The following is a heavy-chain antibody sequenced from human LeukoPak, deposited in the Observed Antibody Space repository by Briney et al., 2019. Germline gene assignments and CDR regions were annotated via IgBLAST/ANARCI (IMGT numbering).Heavy chain of an antibody. CDR1: GYTLTSYG. V-gene: IGHV1-18*04. CDR2: ISTYNGYT. J-gene: IGHJ4*02. D-gene: IGHD3-10*01. Sequence: ASVKVSCKASGYTLTSYGISWVRQAPGQGPERMGWISTYNGYTNYAQKLQGRVTMTTDTSTSTAYMELRSLRSDDTAVYYCARSSGSGTIDYWGQGTLVTVSS. CDR3: ARSSGSGTIDY.